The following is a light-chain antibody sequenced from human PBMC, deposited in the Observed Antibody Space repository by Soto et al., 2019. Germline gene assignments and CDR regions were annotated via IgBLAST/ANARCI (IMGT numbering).Light chain of an antibody. CDR3: QQYDNYRA. V-gene: IGKV1-5*01. CDR1: QSVSDW. CDR2: DTS. J-gene: IGKJ1*01. Sequence: IQMTQSPSTLSASVGDRVTITCRASQSVSDWLAWYQQKPWKPPKLLIYDTSRLESAVPSRFSASGSGTEFTLAISSLQPDDFATYYCQQYDNYRAFGQGTKVDIK.